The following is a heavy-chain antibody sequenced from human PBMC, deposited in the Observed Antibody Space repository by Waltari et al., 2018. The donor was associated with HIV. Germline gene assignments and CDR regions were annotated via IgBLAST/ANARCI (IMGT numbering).Heavy chain of an antibody. V-gene: IGHV3-49*03. J-gene: IGHJ4*02. CDR3: TRSSKLDY. Sequence: EVQLVEFGGGLVQPGRSLRLSCQGFGFSFGDFVISWFRQAPGKGLEWVGLIRSRTYGGATEYAASGKGRFTISRDDLKSVAYLQMNSLKTEDTAVYYCTRSSKLDYWGQGTLVTVSS. D-gene: IGHD4-4*01. CDR1: GFSFGDFV. CDR2: IRSRTYGGAT.